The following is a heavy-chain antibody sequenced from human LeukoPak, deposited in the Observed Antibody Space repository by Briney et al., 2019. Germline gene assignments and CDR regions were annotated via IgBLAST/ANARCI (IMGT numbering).Heavy chain of an antibody. Sequence: GVSLRHSCAASGFTFDDYAMHWVRQAPGKGLEWVSGISWNGGSIGYADSVKGRFTISRDNAKNSLYLQMNSLRAEDTALYYCTKDRSGSYSNWFDPWGQGTLVTVSS. CDR1: GFTFDDYA. D-gene: IGHD1-26*01. V-gene: IGHV3-9*01. CDR3: TKDRSGSYSNWFDP. J-gene: IGHJ5*02. CDR2: ISWNGGSI.